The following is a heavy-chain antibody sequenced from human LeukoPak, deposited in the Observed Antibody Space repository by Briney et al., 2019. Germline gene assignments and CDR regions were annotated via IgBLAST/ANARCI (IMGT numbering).Heavy chain of an antibody. V-gene: IGHV3-30*18. CDR3: AKGVRGVIAYYFDY. CDR1: GFTFSSYV. Sequence: PGRSLRLSRAASGFTFSSYVMHWVRQAPGKGLEWVAVISSDGSDKYYAESGKGRFTISRDNSKNQLYLQMNSLRAEDTAVYYCAKGVRGVIAYYFDYWGQGTLVTVSS. J-gene: IGHJ4*02. D-gene: IGHD3-10*01. CDR2: ISSDGSDK.